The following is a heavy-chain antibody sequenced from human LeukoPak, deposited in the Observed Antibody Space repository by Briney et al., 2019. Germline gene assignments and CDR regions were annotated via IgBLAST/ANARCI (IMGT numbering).Heavy chain of an antibody. CDR1: GFTFSDYP. V-gene: IGHV3-23*01. Sequence: GGSLRLSCAASGFTFSDYPMHWVRQAPGKGLEWVSAISTRGGTTYYADSVKGRFTISRDNSKNTLYLQLNSLRADDTAVYYCAKVGEPYGSGSYYVDYWGQGTLVTVSS. CDR3: AKVGEPYGSGSYYVDY. CDR2: ISTRGGTT. D-gene: IGHD3-10*01. J-gene: IGHJ4*02.